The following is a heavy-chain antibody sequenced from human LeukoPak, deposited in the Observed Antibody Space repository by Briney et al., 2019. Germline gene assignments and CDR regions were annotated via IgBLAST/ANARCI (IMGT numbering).Heavy chain of an antibody. CDR2: IYHRGST. CDR1: GYSIPNGYY. D-gene: IGHD3-3*01. V-gene: IGHV4-38-2*02. J-gene: IGHJ4*02. Sequence: SETLSLTCTVSGYSIPNGYYWGWIRQPPGKGLEWVGSIYHRGSTYYNPSLRSRVTISLDRSKKKFSLKLTSVTAADTAVYFCARGAEYYAIWRGYAGYSDYWGQGISVTVSS. CDR3: ARGAEYYAIWRGYAGYSDY.